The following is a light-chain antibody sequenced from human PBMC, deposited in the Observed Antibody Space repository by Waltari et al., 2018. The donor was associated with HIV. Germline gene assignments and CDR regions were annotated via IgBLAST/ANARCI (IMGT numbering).Light chain of an antibody. CDR2: EGS. J-gene: IGLJ2*01. V-gene: IGLV2-23*01. Sequence: QSALTQSASVSGSPGQSITISCTGTSSDVGRYHLVSWYQQHPGKAPKLMIYEGSKRPSGVSNRFSGSKSGNTASLTISGLQAEDEADYYCCSYAGSSTLEVFGGGTKLTVL. CDR1: SSDVGRYHL. CDR3: CSYAGSSTLEV.